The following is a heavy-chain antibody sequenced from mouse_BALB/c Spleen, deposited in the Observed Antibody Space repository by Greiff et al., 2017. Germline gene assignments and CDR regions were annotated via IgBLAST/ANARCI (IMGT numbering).Heavy chain of an antibody. Sequence: EVQLVESGGGLVKPGGSLKLSCAASGFTFSDYYMYWVRQTPEKRLEWVATISDGGSYTYYPDSVKGRFTISRDNAKNNLYLQMSSLKSEDTAMYYCARGGTTVEATGAMDYWGQGTSVTVSS. V-gene: IGHV5-4*02. D-gene: IGHD1-1*01. CDR1: GFTFSDYY. CDR3: ARGGTTVEATGAMDY. J-gene: IGHJ4*01. CDR2: ISDGGSYT.